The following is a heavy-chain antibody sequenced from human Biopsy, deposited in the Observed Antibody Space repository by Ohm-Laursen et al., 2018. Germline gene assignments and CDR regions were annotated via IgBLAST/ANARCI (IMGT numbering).Heavy chain of an antibody. CDR1: GFTFSDYQ. V-gene: IGHV3-11*01. CDR3: GRSYGIMAAPVHL. CDR2: ISSGGSTI. Sequence: SLRLSCAASGFTFSDYQMSWIRQTPGKGLERVSHISSGGSTIFHADSAKGRFTISRDDAKGSLYLQMTNLRAEDTAVYYCGRSYGIMAAPVHLWGQGTLVTVSS. J-gene: IGHJ4*01. D-gene: IGHD3-16*01.